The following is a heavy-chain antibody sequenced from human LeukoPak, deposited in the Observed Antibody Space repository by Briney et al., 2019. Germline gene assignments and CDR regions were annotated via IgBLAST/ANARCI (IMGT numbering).Heavy chain of an antibody. CDR1: GFTFSRNG. V-gene: IGHV3-30*18. CDR2: ISYDGSNK. J-gene: IGHJ4*02. D-gene: IGHD3-10*01. CDR3: AKDRGSYYFDY. Sequence: SGGSLRLSCAASGFTFSRNGMHWVRQVPDKGLEWVAVISYDGSNKYYADSVKGRFTISRDNSKNTLYLQMNSLRAEDTAVYYCAKDRGSYYFDYWGQGTLVTVSS.